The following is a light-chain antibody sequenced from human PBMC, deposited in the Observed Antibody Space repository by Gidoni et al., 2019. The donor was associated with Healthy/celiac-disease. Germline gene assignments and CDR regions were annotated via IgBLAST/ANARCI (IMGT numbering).Light chain of an antibody. CDR2: DAS. V-gene: IGKV3-11*01. CDR1: QSVSSY. CDR3: QQRSNGPLCR. J-gene: IGKJ2*04. Sequence: LVFPPSPATLSLSPGERATLSCRASQSVSSYLAWYQQKPGKAHRLLIYDASNRATGIPARFSGSGSGTDFTLTISRLEPEDFAVYYCQQRSNGPLCRFGQGNKLEIK.